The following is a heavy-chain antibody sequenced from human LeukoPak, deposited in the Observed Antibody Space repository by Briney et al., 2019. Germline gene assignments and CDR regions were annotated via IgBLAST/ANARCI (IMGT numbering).Heavy chain of an antibody. D-gene: IGHD6-19*01. CDR3: ARGVGSSGWYDGGYFDY. CDR2: ISSSSSYI. V-gene: IGHV3-21*01. J-gene: IGHJ4*02. CDR1: GFTFSSYS. Sequence: NPGGSLRLSCAASGFTFSSYSMNWVRQAPGKGLEWVSSISSSSSYIYYADSVKGRFTISRDNAKNSLYLQMNSLRAEDTAVYYCARGVGSSGWYDGGYFDYWGQGTLVTVSS.